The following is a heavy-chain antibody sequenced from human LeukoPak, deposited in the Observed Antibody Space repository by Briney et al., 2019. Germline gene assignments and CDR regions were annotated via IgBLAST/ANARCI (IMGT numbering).Heavy chain of an antibody. Sequence: GGSLRLSCAASGFTFSSYGTHWVRQAPGKGLEWVAVIWYDGSNKYYADSVKGRFTISRDNSKNTLYLQVNSLRAEDTAVYYCAKNGPPYDSSGYWGGDFDYWGQGTLVTVSS. CDR3: AKNGPPYDSSGYWGGDFDY. D-gene: IGHD3-22*01. J-gene: IGHJ4*02. CDR2: IWYDGSNK. V-gene: IGHV3-33*06. CDR1: GFTFSSYG.